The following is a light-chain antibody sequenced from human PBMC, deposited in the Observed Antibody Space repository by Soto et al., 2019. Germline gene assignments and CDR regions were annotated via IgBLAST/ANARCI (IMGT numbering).Light chain of an antibody. CDR1: SSSIGTNY. Sequence: QAVVTQPPSASGTPGQGVTISCSGSSSSIGTNYVYWYQQFPGTAPKLLIYSNDQRPSGVPDRFSASKSGTSASLAISGLRSEDEADYYCAAWDDSLSAWVFGGGTKLTVL. J-gene: IGLJ3*02. CDR2: SND. V-gene: IGLV1-47*02. CDR3: AAWDDSLSAWV.